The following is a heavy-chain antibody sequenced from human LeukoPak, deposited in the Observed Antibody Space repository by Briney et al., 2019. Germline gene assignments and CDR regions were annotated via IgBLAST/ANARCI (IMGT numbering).Heavy chain of an antibody. J-gene: IGHJ1*01. V-gene: IGHV4-34*01. CDR3: ASGRGSEYFQH. CDR1: GGSFSGYY. Sequence: SETLSLTCAVYGGSFSGYYWGWIRQPPGKGLEWIGEINHSGSTNYNPSLKSRVTISVDTSKNQFSLKLSSVTAADTAVYYCASGRGSEYFQHWGQGTLVTVSS. CDR2: INHSGST.